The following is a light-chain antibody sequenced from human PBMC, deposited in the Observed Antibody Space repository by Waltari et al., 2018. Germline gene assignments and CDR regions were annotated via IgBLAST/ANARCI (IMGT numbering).Light chain of an antibody. CDR3: AAWDDSLNGQV. J-gene: IGLJ2*01. V-gene: IGLV1-44*01. CDR1: RSHLARNT. Sequence: QSVLTQPPSASGTPGPRVTTSCSGSRSHLARNTVNWYQHLPRTAPKLPIYSNNQRPSGVPERFSGSKSGTSASLAISGLQSEDEADYYCAAWDDSLNGQVFGGGTKLTVL. CDR2: SNN.